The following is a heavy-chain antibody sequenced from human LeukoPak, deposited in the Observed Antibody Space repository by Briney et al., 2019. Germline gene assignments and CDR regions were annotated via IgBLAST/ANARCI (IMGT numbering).Heavy chain of an antibody. CDR1: GYTFTGYY. CDR2: INPSGGST. J-gene: IGHJ4*02. CDR3: ARLPYYDSSGYSYNDY. V-gene: IGHV1-46*01. Sequence: ASVKVSCKASGYTFTGYYMHWVRQAPGQGLEWMGIINPSGGSTSYAQKFQGRVTMTRDTSTSTVYMELSSLRSEDTAVYYCARLPYYDSSGYSYNDYWVQGTLVTVSS. D-gene: IGHD3-22*01.